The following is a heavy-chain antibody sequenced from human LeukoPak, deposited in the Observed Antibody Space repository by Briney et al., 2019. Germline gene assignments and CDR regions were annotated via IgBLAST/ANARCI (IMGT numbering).Heavy chain of an antibody. D-gene: IGHD2-8*01. Sequence: SETLSLTCTVSGGSISSSSYYWGWIRQPPGKGLEWIGSIYYSGSTYYNPSLKSRVTISVDTSKNQFSLKLSSVAAADTAVYYCASQYCTNGVLAGPYDAFDIWGQGTMVTVSS. J-gene: IGHJ3*02. CDR1: GGSISSSSYY. V-gene: IGHV4-39*01. CDR2: IYYSGST. CDR3: ASQYCTNGVLAGPYDAFDI.